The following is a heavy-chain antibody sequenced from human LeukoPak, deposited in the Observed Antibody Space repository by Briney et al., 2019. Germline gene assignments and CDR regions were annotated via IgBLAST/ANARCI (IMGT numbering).Heavy chain of an antibody. CDR2: ISYDGSNK. Sequence: GGSRRLSCAASGFTFSSYAMHWVRQAPGKGLEWVAVISYDGSNKYYADSVKGRFTISRDNSKNTLYLQMNSLRAEDTAVYYCARDLADYFDYWGQGTLVTVSS. J-gene: IGHJ4*02. CDR3: ARDLADYFDY. V-gene: IGHV3-30-3*01. CDR1: GFTFSSYA.